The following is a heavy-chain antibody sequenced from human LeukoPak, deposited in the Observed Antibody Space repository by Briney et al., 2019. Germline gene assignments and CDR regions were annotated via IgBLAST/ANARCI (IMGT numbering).Heavy chain of an antibody. J-gene: IGHJ4*02. CDR3: ARAYAGYASRFDY. CDR2: NYYSGNT. CDR1: GGSISSSSYY. Sequence: SETLSLTCSVSGGSISSSSYYWGWIRQPPGKGLEWIGSNYYSGNTYNNPSLKSRVTVSVDTSKNQFSLKLSSVIEADTAVYYCARAYAGYASRFDYWGQGILVTVSS. V-gene: IGHV4-39*07. D-gene: IGHD1-1*01.